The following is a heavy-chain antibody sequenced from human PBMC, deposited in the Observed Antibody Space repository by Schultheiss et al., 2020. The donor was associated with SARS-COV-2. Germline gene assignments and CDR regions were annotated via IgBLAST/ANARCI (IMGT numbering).Heavy chain of an antibody. CDR2: ISSSSSYI. CDR3: AKDRGGRYSGYDYYYYGMDV. CDR1: GFTFSSYA. J-gene: IGHJ6*02. Sequence: GESLKISCAASGFTFSSYAMSWVRQAPGKGLEWVSSISSSSSYIYYADSVKGRFTISRDNSKNTLYLQMNSLRAEDTAVYYCAKDRGGRYSGYDYYYYGMDVWGQGTTVTVSS. V-gene: IGHV3-21*01. D-gene: IGHD5-12*01.